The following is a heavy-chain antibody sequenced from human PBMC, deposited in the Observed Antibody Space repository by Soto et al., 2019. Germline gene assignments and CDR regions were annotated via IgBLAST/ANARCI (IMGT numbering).Heavy chain of an antibody. Sequence: GGSLRLSCAASGCTCSSDRMDWVRQGPGEGLEWVSSLSSSSSYIYYADSVKGRFTISRDNAKNSLYMQMNSLRAEDTAVYYCARRFDLVVVVAQPQGYGMDVWGQGT. CDR3: ARRFDLVVVVAQPQGYGMDV. CDR1: GCTCSSDR. V-gene: IGHV3-21*01. D-gene: IGHD2-15*01. CDR2: LSSSSSYI. J-gene: IGHJ6*02.